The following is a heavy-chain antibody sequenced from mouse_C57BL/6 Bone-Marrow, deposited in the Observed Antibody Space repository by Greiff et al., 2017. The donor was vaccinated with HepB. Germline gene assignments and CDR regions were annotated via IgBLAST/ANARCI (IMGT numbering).Heavy chain of an antibody. Sequence: EVMLVESGGGLVQPGGSRKLSCAASGFTFSSFGMHWVRQAPEKGLEWVAYIYSGSSNTYYADTVKGRYTVSRDNPKNNLCLQMTSLRSEDSAMYYCTRFYDYDNAMDYWGQGTSVTVSS. D-gene: IGHD2-4*01. CDR1: GFTFSSFG. J-gene: IGHJ4*01. CDR2: IYSGSSNT. V-gene: IGHV5-17*02. CDR3: TRFYDYDNAMDY.